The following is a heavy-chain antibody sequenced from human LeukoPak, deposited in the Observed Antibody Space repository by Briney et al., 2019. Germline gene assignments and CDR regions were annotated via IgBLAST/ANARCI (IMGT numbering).Heavy chain of an antibody. V-gene: IGHV1-46*01. CDR1: GYTFTSDY. CDR3: ARDYDPYYYDSSGSSYFDY. D-gene: IGHD3-22*01. CDR2: INPSGGST. Sequence: EASVKVSCKASGYTFTSDYMHWVRQAPGQGLEWMGIINPSGGSTSYAQKFQGRVTMTRDTSTSPVYMELSSLRSVDTAVYYCARDYDPYYYDSSGSSYFDYWGQGTLVPVSS. J-gene: IGHJ4*02.